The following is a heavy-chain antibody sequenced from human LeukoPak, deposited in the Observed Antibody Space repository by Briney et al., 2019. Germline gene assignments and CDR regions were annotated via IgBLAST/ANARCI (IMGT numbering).Heavy chain of an antibody. CDR1: GFTFSNYW. CDR2: INQDGSEK. D-gene: IGHD6-19*01. Sequence: GGSLRLSCAASGFTFSNYWMHWVRQAPGKGLEWVANINQDGSEKYYVDSVKGRFTISRDNAKNSLYLQMNSLRAEDTAVYFCARDPMAGTVDYWGQGTLVTVSS. J-gene: IGHJ4*02. V-gene: IGHV3-7*04. CDR3: ARDPMAGTVDY.